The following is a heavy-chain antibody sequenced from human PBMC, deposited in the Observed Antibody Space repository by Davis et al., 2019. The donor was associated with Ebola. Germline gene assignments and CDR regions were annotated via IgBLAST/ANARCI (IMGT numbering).Heavy chain of an antibody. CDR2: ISSSGSTI. CDR1: GFTFSSYE. J-gene: IGHJ4*02. D-gene: IGHD1-26*01. Sequence: GESLKISCAASGFTFSSYEMNWVRQAPGKGLEWVSYISSSGSTIYYADSVKGRFTISRDNSQNNVYLQMTSLRVEDTAVYYCVKEGTTTIWVDSDNWGQGTLVTVAS. V-gene: IGHV3-48*03. CDR3: VKEGTTTIWVDSDN.